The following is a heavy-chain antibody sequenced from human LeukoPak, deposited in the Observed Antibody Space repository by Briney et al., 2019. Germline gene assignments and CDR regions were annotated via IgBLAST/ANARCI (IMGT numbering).Heavy chain of an antibody. CDR1: GFTFDDYA. CDR3: AKDRGRLRSIFDY. V-gene: IGHV3-23*01. Sequence: GGSLRLSCAASGFTFDDYAMHWVRQAPGKGLEWVSAISGSGGSTYYADSVKGRFTISRDNSKNTLYLQMNSLRAEDTAVYYCAKDRGRLRSIFDYWGQGTLVTVSS. CDR2: ISGSGGST. D-gene: IGHD4-17*01. J-gene: IGHJ4*02.